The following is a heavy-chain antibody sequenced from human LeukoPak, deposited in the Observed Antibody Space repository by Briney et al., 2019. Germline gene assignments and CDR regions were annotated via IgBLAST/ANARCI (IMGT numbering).Heavy chain of an antibody. CDR3: ARDGYSGSDAL. Sequence: SETLSLTCAVYGGSFSGYYWSWIRQPPGKGLEWIGEINHSGSTNYNPSLKSRVTISVDTSKNQFSLKLSSVTAADTAVYYCARDGYSGSDALWGRGTLVTVSS. D-gene: IGHD5-12*01. V-gene: IGHV4-34*01. CDR2: INHSGST. J-gene: IGHJ4*02. CDR1: GGSFSGYY.